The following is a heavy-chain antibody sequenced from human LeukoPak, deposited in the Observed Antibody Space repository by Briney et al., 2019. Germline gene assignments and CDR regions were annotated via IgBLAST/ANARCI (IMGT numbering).Heavy chain of an antibody. CDR2: INPNSGGT. CDR3: AREDFWSGSATFYNWFDP. Sequence: ASVKVSCKASGYTFTGCYMHWVRQAPGQGLEWMGWINPNSGGTNYAQKFQGRVTMTRDTSISTAYMELSRLRSDDTAVYYCAREDFWSGSATFYNWFDPWGQGTLVTVSS. D-gene: IGHD3-3*01. CDR1: GYTFTGCY. V-gene: IGHV1-2*02. J-gene: IGHJ5*02.